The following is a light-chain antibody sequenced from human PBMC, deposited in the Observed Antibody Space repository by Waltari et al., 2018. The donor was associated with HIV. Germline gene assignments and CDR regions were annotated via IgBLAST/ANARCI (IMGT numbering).Light chain of an antibody. CDR1: SGNIASSY. J-gene: IGLJ1*01. CDR2: ANN. V-gene: IGLV6-57*01. CDR3: QSHDNKIFYV. Sequence: NFILTQPHSVSESPGKTVTISCTRSSGNIASSYVQWYQQRTGSPPTTVIYANNQRPSGVPDRFSGSIDSSSNSSSLTISGLRTEDEADYYCQSHDNKIFYVFGGGTYVTVL.